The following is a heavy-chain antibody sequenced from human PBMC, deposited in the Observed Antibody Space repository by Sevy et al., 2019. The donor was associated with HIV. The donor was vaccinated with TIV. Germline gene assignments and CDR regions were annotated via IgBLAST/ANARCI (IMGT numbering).Heavy chain of an antibody. CDR3: ARVRLQYYFDY. Sequence: SETLSLTCTVSGGSISSYYWSWIRQPPGKGLEWIGYIYYSGSTNYNPSLKSRVTISVDTSKNQFSLKLGSVTAADTAVYYCARVRLQYYFDYWGQGTLVTVSS. CDR1: GGSISSYY. V-gene: IGHV4-59*13. D-gene: IGHD6-25*01. J-gene: IGHJ4*02. CDR2: IYYSGST.